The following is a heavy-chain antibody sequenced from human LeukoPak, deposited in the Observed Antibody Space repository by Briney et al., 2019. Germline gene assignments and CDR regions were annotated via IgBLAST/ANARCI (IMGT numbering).Heavy chain of an antibody. CDR2: IYYSGST. D-gene: IGHD1-26*01. CDR3: ARVGVGATPHNWFDP. Sequence: ASETLSLTCIVSGGSISSSSHYWGWIRQPPGKGLECIGSIYYSGSTYYNPSLKSRVTISVDTSKNQFSLKLSSVTAADTAVYYCARVGVGATPHNWFDPWGQGTLVTVSS. CDR1: GGSISSSSHY. J-gene: IGHJ5*02. V-gene: IGHV4-39*07.